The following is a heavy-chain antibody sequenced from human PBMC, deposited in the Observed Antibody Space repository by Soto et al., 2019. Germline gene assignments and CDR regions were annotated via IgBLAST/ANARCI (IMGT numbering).Heavy chain of an antibody. Sequence: QVQLVQSGAEVKKPGASVKVSCKASGYTFTGYYMHWVRQAPVQGLEWMGWINPNSGGTNYAHKFQGRVNMTRDTSISTAYMELSRLRSDDTAVYYCARDYCSGGSCLFDYWGQGTLVTVSS. D-gene: IGHD2-15*01. CDR1: GYTFTGYY. J-gene: IGHJ4*02. CDR2: INPNSGGT. V-gene: IGHV1-2*07. CDR3: ARDYCSGGSCLFDY.